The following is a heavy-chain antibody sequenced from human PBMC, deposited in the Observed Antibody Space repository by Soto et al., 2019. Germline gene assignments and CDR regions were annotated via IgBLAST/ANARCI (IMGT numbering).Heavy chain of an antibody. Sequence: NPSETLSLTCAVSGGSISSGGYSWSWIRQPPGKGLEWIGYIYHSGSTYYNPSLKSRVTISVDRSKNQFSLKLSSVTAADTAVYYCARGPSGDKVDYWGQGALVTVS. CDR1: GGSISSGGYS. J-gene: IGHJ4*02. CDR2: IYHSGST. D-gene: IGHD7-27*01. V-gene: IGHV4-30-2*01. CDR3: ARGPSGDKVDY.